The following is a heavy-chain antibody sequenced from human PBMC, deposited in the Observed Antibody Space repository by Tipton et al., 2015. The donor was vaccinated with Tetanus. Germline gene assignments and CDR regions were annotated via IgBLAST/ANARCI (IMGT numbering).Heavy chain of an antibody. CDR2: IDYFGST. D-gene: IGHD3-3*01. CDR3: ARTSGYMYSDC. J-gene: IGHJ4*02. V-gene: IGHV4-59*01. Sequence: TLSLTCTVSGGSISTYHWNWIRQSPGKGLEWIGYIDYFGSTKNNPSLKSRVDMSVDTSKNQLSLRLNSVTSADTAGYYCARTSGYMYSDCWGQGTLVTVSS. CDR1: GGSISTYH.